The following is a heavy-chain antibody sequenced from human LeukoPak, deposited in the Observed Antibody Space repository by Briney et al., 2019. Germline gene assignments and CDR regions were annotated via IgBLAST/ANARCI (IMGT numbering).Heavy chain of an antibody. D-gene: IGHD5-12*01. CDR1: GFTFSSYE. CDR3: ARDRSGYDYYYYYYMDV. CDR2: ISSSGSTI. Sequence: GGSLRLSCAASGFTFSSYEMNWVRQAPGKGLEWASYISSSGSTIYYADSVKGRFTISRDNAKNSLYLQMNSLRAEDTAVYYCARDRSGYDYYYYYYMDVWGKGTTVTVSS. J-gene: IGHJ6*03. V-gene: IGHV3-48*03.